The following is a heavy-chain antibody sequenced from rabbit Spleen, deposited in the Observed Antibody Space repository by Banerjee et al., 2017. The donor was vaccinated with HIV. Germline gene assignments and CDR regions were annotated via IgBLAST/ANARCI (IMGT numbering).Heavy chain of an antibody. V-gene: IGHV1S45*01. Sequence: QEQLVESGGGLVQPEGSLTLTCKASGFSLNDRDVMSWVRQAPGKGLEWIACINTATGKAVYASWAKGRFTISKTSSTTVTLQMTSLTAADTATYFCARDLVGVIGWNFNLWGQGTLVTVS. J-gene: IGHJ4*01. CDR2: INTATGKA. CDR3: ARDLVGVIGWNFNL. D-gene: IGHD1-1*01. CDR1: GFSLNDRDV.